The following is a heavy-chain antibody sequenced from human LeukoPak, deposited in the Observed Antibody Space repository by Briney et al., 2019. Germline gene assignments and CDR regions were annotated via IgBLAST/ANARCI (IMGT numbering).Heavy chain of an antibody. V-gene: IGHV3-30*18. D-gene: IGHD3-10*01. Sequence: AGGSLRLSCAASGFTFSSYGMHWVRQAPGKGLEWVAVISYDGSNKYYADSVKGRFTISRDNSKNTLYLQMNSLRAEDTAVYYCAKELKQVWFGESYYFDYWGQGTLVTVSS. CDR1: GFTFSSYG. J-gene: IGHJ4*02. CDR2: ISYDGSNK. CDR3: AKELKQVWFGESYYFDY.